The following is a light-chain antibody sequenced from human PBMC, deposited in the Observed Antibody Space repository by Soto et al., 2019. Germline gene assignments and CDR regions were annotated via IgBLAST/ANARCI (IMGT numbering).Light chain of an antibody. J-gene: IGKJ2*01. CDR2: KAS. CDR3: HQYNSYSPYT. Sequence: DIQMTQSPSTLSASVGDRVTITCRASQSISSWLAWYQQKPGKAPKLLIYKASSLESGVPSRFSGSGSGTEFTLTISSRQPDDFATYYCHQYNSYSPYTFGQGTKLEIK. CDR1: QSISSW. V-gene: IGKV1-5*03.